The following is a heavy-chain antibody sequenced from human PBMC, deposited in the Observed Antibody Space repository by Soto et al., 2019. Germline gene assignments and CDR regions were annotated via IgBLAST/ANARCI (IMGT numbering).Heavy chain of an antibody. D-gene: IGHD5-12*01. J-gene: IGHJ4*02. CDR2: IYYSGST. V-gene: IGHV4-59*01. Sequence: PSETLSLTCTVSGGSISSYYWSWIRQPPGKGLEWIGYIYYSGSTNYNPSLKSRVTISVDTSKNQFSLKLSSVTAADTAVYYCARGDSYDGPYFDYWGQGTLVTVSS. CDR1: GGSISSYY. CDR3: ARGDSYDGPYFDY.